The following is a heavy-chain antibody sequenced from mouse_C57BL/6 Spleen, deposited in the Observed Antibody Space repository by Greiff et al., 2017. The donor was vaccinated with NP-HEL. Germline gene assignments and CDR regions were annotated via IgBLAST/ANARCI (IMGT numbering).Heavy chain of an antibody. J-gene: IGHJ2*01. Sequence: EVMLVESGGGLVQPGGSMKLSCVASGFSFSNYWMNWVRQSPEKGLEWVAQIRLKSDNYSTHSAESVKGRFTISRDDSKCSVYLQMNNLRAEDTGSYYCIGGDYFDYWGQGTTLTVSS. V-gene: IGHV6-3*01. CDR3: IGGDYFDY. D-gene: IGHD3-1*01. CDR1: GFSFSNYW. CDR2: IRLKSDNYST.